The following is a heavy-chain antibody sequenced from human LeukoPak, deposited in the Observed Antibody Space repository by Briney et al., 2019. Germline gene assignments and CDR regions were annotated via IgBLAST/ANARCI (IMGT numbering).Heavy chain of an antibody. CDR1: GYTFTGYY. D-gene: IGHD2-8*01. CDR3: ARGMYAEYFQH. V-gene: IGHV1-2*02. J-gene: IGHJ1*01. Sequence: ASVKVSCKASGYTFTGYYMHWVRQAPGQGLEWMGWIHPSSGGTNYAQKFQGRVTMTRDTSVTTAYMELSRLRSDDTAVYYCARGMYAEYFQHWGQGTLVTVSS. CDR2: IHPSSGGT.